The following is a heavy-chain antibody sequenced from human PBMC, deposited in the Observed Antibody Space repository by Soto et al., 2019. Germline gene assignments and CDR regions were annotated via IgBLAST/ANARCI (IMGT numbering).Heavy chain of an antibody. CDR2: ISSSSSYT. D-gene: IGHD4-17*01. V-gene: IGHV3-11*06. Sequence: GGSLRLCCAASGFTFSDYYMSWIRQAPGKGLEWVSYISSSSSYTNCADSVKGRFTISRDNAKNSLYLQMNSLRAEDTAVYYCARSQIVTTSDYWGQGTLVTVSS. J-gene: IGHJ4*02. CDR1: GFTFSDYY. CDR3: ARSQIVTTSDY.